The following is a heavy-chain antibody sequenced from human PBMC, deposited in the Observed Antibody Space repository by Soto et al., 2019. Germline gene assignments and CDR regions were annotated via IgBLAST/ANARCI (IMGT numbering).Heavy chain of an antibody. CDR3: ARGELLWFGELLR. J-gene: IGHJ4*02. D-gene: IGHD3-10*01. V-gene: IGHV1-8*01. Sequence: QVQLVQSGAEVKKPEASVKVSCKASGYTFTSYEINWVRQATGQGLEWMGWMNPNSGDTGYAQKFQGRVTMTRNTSISTAYMELSSLRSEDTAAYYCARGELLWFGELLRWGQGTLVTVSS. CDR2: MNPNSGDT. CDR1: GYTFTSYE.